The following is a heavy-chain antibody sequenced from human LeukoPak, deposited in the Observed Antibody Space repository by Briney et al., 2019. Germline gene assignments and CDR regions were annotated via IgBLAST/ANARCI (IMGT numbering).Heavy chain of an antibody. CDR2: IYPGDSDT. CDR1: GYSFTSYW. Sequence: GESLKISCKGSGYSFTSYWIGWVRQMPGKGLEWMGIIYPGDSDTRYSPSFQGQVTISADKSISTAYLQWSSLKASDTAMYYCARLGGADIVVVPAASPYYFDYWGQGTLVTVS. V-gene: IGHV5-51*01. J-gene: IGHJ4*02. CDR3: ARLGGADIVVVPAASPYYFDY. D-gene: IGHD2-2*01.